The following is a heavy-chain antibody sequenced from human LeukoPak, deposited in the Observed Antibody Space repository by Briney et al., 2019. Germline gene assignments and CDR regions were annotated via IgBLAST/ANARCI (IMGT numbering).Heavy chain of an antibody. CDR1: GLTFSSYA. Sequence: PGGSLRLSCAASGLTFSSYAMSWVRQAPGKGLEWVSSIRDGGGSTYYADSVKGRFTISRDNSKNTLYLQMNSLRAEDTAVYYCAKDLRYSYGHDYWGQGTLVTVSS. J-gene: IGHJ4*02. CDR3: AKDLRYSYGHDY. D-gene: IGHD5-18*01. CDR2: IRDGGGST. V-gene: IGHV3-23*01.